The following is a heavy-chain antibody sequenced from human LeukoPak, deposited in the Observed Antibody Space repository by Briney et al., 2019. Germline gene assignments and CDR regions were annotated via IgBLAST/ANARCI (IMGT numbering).Heavy chain of an antibody. CDR1: GYSISNGYY. CDR2: IYHSGST. J-gene: IGHJ5*02. V-gene: IGHV4-38-2*01. D-gene: IGHD3-10*01. CDR3: ARVGYYYGSGSYYNWFDP. Sequence: SETLSLTCAVSGYSISNGYYWGWIRQPPGKGLEWIGSIYHSGSTYYNPSLKSRVTISVGTSKNQFSLKLSSVTAADTAVYYCARVGYYYGSGSYYNWFDPWGQGTLVTVSS.